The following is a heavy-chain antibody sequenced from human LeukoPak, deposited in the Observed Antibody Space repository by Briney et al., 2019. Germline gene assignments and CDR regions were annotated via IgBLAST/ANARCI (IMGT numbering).Heavy chain of an antibody. V-gene: IGHV4-61*10. Sequence: SETLSLTCTVSGGSVTSGNYYWNWIRQPAGKGLEWIGRIYTNGGASYNPSLKSRVTISIDTSKNQFSLKLSSVTAADTAVYYCARVFRFYMDVWGKGTTVTVSS. D-gene: IGHD3-10*02. J-gene: IGHJ6*03. CDR3: ARVFRFYMDV. CDR2: IYTNGGA. CDR1: GGSVTSGNYY.